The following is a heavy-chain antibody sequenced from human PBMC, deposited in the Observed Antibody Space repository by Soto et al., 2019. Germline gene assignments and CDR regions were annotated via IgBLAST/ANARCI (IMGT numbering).Heavy chain of an antibody. CDR2: IYHSGST. CDR3: ARSAGTGHWIGEKTFDY. V-gene: IGHV4-4*02. D-gene: IGHD6-19*01. J-gene: IGHJ4*02. CDR1: GGSISSSNW. Sequence: SETLSLTCAVSGGSISSSNWWSWVRQPPGKGLEWIGEIYHSGSTNYNPSLKSRVTISVDKSKNQFSLKLSSVTAADTAVYYCARSAGTGHWIGEKTFDYWGQGTLVTVSS.